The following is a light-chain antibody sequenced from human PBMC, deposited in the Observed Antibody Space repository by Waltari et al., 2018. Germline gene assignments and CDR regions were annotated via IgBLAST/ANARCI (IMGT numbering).Light chain of an antibody. CDR3: AAWDNSLSAWI. Sequence: QSVLTQPPSASGTPGQSVTISCSGSNSNIGGNHIYWYQQLPGTAPKLLICYSNQRPAGVPVRFAGSKAGTSASLAITGLRSEEEADYYCAAWDNSLSAWIFGGGTRLTVL. J-gene: IGLJ2*01. V-gene: IGLV1-47*02. CDR1: NSNIGGNH. CDR2: YSN.